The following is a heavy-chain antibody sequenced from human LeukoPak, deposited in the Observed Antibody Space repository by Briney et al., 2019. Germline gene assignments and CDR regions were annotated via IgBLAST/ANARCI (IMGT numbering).Heavy chain of an antibody. CDR2: ISGSGGST. J-gene: IGHJ4*02. CDR1: GFTFSSYA. D-gene: IGHD3-9*01. V-gene: IGHV3-23*01. Sequence: PGGSLRLSCAASGFTFSSYAMSWVRQAPGKGLEWVSAISGSGGSTYYADSVKGRFTISRDNSKNTLYLQMNSLRAEDTAVYYCAKKDYDILTGYYPTHFDYWGQGTLVTVSS. CDR3: AKKDYDILTGYYPTHFDY.